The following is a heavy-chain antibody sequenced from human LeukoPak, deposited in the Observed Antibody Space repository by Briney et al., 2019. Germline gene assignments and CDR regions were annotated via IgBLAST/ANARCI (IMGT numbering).Heavy chain of an antibody. V-gene: IGHV3-11*01. CDR1: GFTFSDYY. J-gene: IGHJ3*02. CDR3: AREVATCAFDI. D-gene: IGHD5-12*01. CDR2: ISSSGSTI. Sequence: GGSLRLSCAVSGFTFSDYYMSWIRQAPGKGLEWVSYISSSGSTIYYADSVKGRFTISRDNAKNSLYLQMNSLRAEDTAVYYCAREVATCAFDIWGQGTMVTVSS.